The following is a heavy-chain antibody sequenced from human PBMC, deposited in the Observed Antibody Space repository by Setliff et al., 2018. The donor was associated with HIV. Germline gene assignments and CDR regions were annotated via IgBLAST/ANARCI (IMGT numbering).Heavy chain of an antibody. J-gene: IGHJ4*02. D-gene: IGHD1-1*01. CDR2: IYYSGNM. Sequence: SETLSLTCTVSGDSITSGSYYWGWIRQPPGKGLEWIVTIYYSGNMNYNPSLKSRVTISIDTSKQFSLKLTSVTAADTAVYYCVRRVSGSMLDWWGQWTQVTVSS. V-gene: IGHV4-39*01. CDR3: VRRVSGSMLDW. CDR1: GDSITSGSYY.